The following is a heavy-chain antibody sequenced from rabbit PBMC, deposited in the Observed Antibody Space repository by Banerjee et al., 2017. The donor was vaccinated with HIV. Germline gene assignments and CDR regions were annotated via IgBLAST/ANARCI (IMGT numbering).Heavy chain of an antibody. CDR3: VRAVGSSGYYSVGYNL. D-gene: IGHD1-1*01. CDR2: IDPVFGST. CDR1: GFDFSRYG. J-gene: IGHJ4*01. Sequence: QLVESGGGLVKPGGCLELFCKASGFDFSRYGVSWVRQAPGKGLEWIGYIDPVFGSTYYASWVNGRFTISSHNAQNTLYLQLNSLTAADTATYFCVRAVGSSGYYSVGYNLWGQGTLVTVS. V-gene: IGHV1S7*01.